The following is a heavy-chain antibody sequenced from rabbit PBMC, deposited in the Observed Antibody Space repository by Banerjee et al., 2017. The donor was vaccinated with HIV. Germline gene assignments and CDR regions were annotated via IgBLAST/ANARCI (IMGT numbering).Heavy chain of an antibody. CDR3: ARATMMLVINL. V-gene: IGHV1S45*01. D-gene: IGHD2-1*01. CDR1: GFSFSSNYW. CDR2: INTSSGNT. Sequence: QEQLEESGGDLVKPEGSLTLTCTASGFSFSSNYWLCWVRQAPGKGLEWIACINTSSGNTVYASWAKGRFTISKTSSTTVTLQMTSLTAADTATYFCARATMMLVINLWGPGTLVTVS. J-gene: IGHJ4*01.